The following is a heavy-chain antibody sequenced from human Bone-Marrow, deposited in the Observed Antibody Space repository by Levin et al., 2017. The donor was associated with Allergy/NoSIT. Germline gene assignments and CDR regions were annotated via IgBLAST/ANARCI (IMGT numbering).Heavy chain of an antibody. D-gene: IGHD6-13*01. CDR3: ARMKGGPSWYNWFDP. CDR1: GDSIPNYY. V-gene: IGHV4-59*01. Sequence: ASQTLSLTCSVSGDSIPNYYYSWIRPPPGKGLEWVAYIYNSGNTNYNPSLKSRLTISMDTSNNQISLKLSSVTPADTAVYYCARMKGGPSWYNWFDPWGQGTLVIVSS. J-gene: IGHJ5*02. CDR2: IYNSGNT.